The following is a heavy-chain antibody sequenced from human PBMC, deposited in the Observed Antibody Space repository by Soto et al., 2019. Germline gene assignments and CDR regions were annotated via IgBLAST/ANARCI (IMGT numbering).Heavy chain of an antibody. D-gene: IGHD1-20*01. J-gene: IGHJ5*02. CDR2: INHSGST. CDR3: ASHITSSSWFDP. V-gene: IGHV4-34*01. Sequence: QVQLQQWGAGLLKPSETLSLTCAVYGGSFSGYYWSWIRQPPGKGLEWIGEINHSGSTNYNPSLKRRVTISVDTSKNQFSLKLSSVTAADTAVYYCASHITSSSWFDPWGQGTLVTVSS. CDR1: GGSFSGYY.